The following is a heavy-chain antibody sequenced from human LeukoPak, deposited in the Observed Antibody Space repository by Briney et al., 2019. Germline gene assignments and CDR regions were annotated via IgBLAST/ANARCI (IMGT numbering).Heavy chain of an antibody. V-gene: IGHV1-2*02. D-gene: IGHD2-2*01. CDR3: ATDHCTRTNCYEDYYHGMDV. CDR2: VNPNNGVT. Sequence: ASVKVSCKASGYTFTSYYMHWVRQAPGQGLEWMGWVNPNNGVTEYAQEFQGRVTMTRDTSLSTAYMELSRLRSDDTAVYYCATDHCTRTNCYEDYYHGMDVWGQGTTVTVSS. J-gene: IGHJ6*02. CDR1: GYTFTSYY.